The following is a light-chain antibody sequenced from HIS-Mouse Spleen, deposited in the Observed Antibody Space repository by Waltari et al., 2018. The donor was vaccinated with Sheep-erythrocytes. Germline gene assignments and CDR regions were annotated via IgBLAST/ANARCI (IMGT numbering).Light chain of an antibody. CDR2: WAS. J-gene: IGKJ4*01. CDR3: QQYYSTLT. V-gene: IGKV4-1*01. Sequence: DIVTTQSPDSLAVSLGERATINCKSSQSALYSSNNKNYLAWYQQKPGQPPKLLIYWASTRESGVPDRYSGSGSGTDFTLTISSLQAEDVAVYYCQQYYSTLTFGGGTKVEIK. CDR1: QSALYSSNNKNY.